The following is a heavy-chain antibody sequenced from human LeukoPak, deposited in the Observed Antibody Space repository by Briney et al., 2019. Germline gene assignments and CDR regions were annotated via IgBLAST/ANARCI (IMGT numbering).Heavy chain of an antibody. J-gene: IGHJ4*02. D-gene: IGHD3-22*01. V-gene: IGHV3-7*04. CDR3: ARDEHQYYSESSGRFDF. CDR1: GFTFSFYW. Sequence: GGSLRLSCVASGFTFSFYWMAWVRQAPGKGLEWVANTKQDGSEKYYVDSARGRFTISRDNAKNSLYLQMNSLRAEDTAVYYCARDEHQYYSESSGRFDFWGQGVLVTVSS. CDR2: TKQDGSEK.